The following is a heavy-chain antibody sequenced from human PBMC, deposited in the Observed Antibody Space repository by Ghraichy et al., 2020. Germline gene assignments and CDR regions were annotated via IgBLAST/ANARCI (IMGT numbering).Heavy chain of an antibody. V-gene: IGHV3-21*01. J-gene: IGHJ4*02. CDR3: ARDQYGSGSYLNPPGY. CDR2: ISSSSSYI. Sequence: GGSLRLSCAASGFTFSDYAMNWVRQAPGKGLEWVSSISSSSSYIYYADSVKGRFTISRDNAKNSLYLQMNSLRAEDTAVYYCARDQYGSGSYLNPPGYWGQGTLVTVSS. CDR1: GFTFSDYA. D-gene: IGHD3-10*01.